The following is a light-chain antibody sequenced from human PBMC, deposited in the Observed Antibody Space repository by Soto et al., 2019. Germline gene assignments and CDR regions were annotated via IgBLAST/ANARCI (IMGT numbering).Light chain of an antibody. Sequence: DIQMTQSPSTLSASVGDRVTITCRASQSISGWLAWYQQKPGKAPNLLISDASSLESGVPSRFSGSGSGTEFPLTISGLQPDDFATYYCQQYCSYSSFGQGTKLEIK. J-gene: IGKJ2*01. CDR1: QSISGW. CDR3: QQYCSYSS. V-gene: IGKV1-5*01. CDR2: DAS.